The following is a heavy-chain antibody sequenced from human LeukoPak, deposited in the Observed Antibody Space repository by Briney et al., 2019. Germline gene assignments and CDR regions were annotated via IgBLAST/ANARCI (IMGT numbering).Heavy chain of an antibody. Sequence: GGSLRLSCAASGFAFRTYAMTWVRQAPARGLEWVAAISGRGDSTYYADSVKGRFTISRDNSKNTLYLQMNSLRAEDTAVYYCARGFYSPHYWGQGTLVSVSS. D-gene: IGHD4-11*01. CDR3: ARGFYSPHY. CDR1: GFAFRTYA. V-gene: IGHV3-23*01. CDR2: ISGRGDST. J-gene: IGHJ4*02.